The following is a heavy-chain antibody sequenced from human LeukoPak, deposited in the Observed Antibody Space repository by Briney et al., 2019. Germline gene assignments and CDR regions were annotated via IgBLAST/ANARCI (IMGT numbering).Heavy chain of an antibody. CDR2: IYSGGTT. CDR1: GFTVSSNY. J-gene: IGHJ6*02. CDR3: AREPSYYYYYGMDV. V-gene: IGHV3-66*01. Sequence: GGSLRLSCIASGFTVSSNYMSWVRQAPGKGLEWVSIIYSGGTTYYADSVKGRFTISRDNSKNTLYLQMNSLRAEDTAVYYCAREPSYYYYYGMDVWGQGTTVTVSS.